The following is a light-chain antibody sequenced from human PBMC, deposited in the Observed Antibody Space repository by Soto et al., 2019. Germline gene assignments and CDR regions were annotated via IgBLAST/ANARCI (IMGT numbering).Light chain of an antibody. CDR3: QQSYSTPIT. J-gene: IGKJ5*01. CDR2: GAS. V-gene: IGKV3-11*01. Sequence: LAAGDSAPLSCRASRSVSNYLAWYQQKPGQAPRLLIYGASNRATGIPDRFSGSVSGTDFTLTISSLQPEDFATYYCQQSYSTPITFGQGTRLEIK. CDR1: RSVSNY.